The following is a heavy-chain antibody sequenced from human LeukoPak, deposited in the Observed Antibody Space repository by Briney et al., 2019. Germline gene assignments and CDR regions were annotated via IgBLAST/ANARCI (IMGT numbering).Heavy chain of an antibody. Sequence: PSETLSLTCTVSGGSISSYYWSWIRQPAGKGLEWIGRIYTSGSTNYNPSLKSRVTMSVDTSKNQFSLKLSSVTAADTAVYYCARVFGANYYGSGPLYWFDPWGQGTLVTVSS. CDR1: GGSISSYY. D-gene: IGHD3-10*01. CDR2: IYTSGST. CDR3: ARVFGANYYGSGPLYWFDP. V-gene: IGHV4-4*07. J-gene: IGHJ5*02.